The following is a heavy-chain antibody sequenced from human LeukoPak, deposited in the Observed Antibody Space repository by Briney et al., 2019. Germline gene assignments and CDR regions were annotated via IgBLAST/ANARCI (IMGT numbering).Heavy chain of an antibody. V-gene: IGHV1-2*02. Sequence: GASVEVSCKASGYTFTGYYMHWVRQAPGQGLEWMGWINPNSGGTDYAQKFQGRVTMTRDTSISTAYMELSRLRSDDTAVYYCARKRKSGGRATSDWFDPWGQGTLVTVSS. CDR1: GYTFTGYY. CDR3: ARKRKSGGRATSDWFDP. CDR2: INPNSGGT. D-gene: IGHD2-15*01. J-gene: IGHJ5*02.